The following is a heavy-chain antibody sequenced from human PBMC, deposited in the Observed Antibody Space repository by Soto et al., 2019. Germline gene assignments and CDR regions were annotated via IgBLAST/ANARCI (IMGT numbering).Heavy chain of an antibody. J-gene: IGHJ6*01. V-gene: IGHV3-13*01. CDR2: IGTAGDT. D-gene: IGHD3-10*01. CDR1: GFTFSSYD. CDR3: ARDRYYGSGSYYSTSYYGMDV. Sequence: EVQLVESGGGLVQPGGSLRLSCAASGFTFSSYDMHWVRQATGKGLEWVSAIGTAGDTYYPGSVKGRFTISRENAKNSLYLQMNSLRAEDTAVYYCARDRYYGSGSYYSTSYYGMDVWGQGTTVTASS.